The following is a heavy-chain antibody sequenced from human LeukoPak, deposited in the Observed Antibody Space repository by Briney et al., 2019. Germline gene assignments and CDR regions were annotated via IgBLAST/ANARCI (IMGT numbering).Heavy chain of an antibody. CDR1: GYSVTDYY. CDR3: ARDYSGSYTH. CDR2: IHPNSGDT. V-gene: IGHV1-2*06. J-gene: IGHJ4*02. Sequence: GASVKVSCKASGYSVTDYYIHWVRQAPGQGLEWVGRIHPNSGDTFYAQKFRGRVTMTRDTSINTAYMELDRRTSDDTAVYYCARDYSGSYTHWAQGTLVTVSS. D-gene: IGHD1-26*01.